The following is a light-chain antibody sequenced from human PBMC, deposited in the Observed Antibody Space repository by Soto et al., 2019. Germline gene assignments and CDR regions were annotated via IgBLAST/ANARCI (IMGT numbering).Light chain of an antibody. J-gene: IGLJ2*01. CDR1: ALPKKY. CDR2: KNN. V-gene: IGLV3-16*01. Sequence: SYELTQPPSVSVSLGQMARITCSGEALPKKYAYWHQQKPGQSPVVVIYKNNERPSGIPERFSGSSSGTMVTLTISGVQADDEADYDCLSTDSSGTMWVFGGGTKLTVL. CDR3: LSTDSSGTMWV.